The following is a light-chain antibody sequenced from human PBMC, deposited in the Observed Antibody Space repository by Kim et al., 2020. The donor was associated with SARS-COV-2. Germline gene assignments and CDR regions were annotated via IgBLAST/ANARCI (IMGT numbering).Light chain of an antibody. V-gene: IGKV1-5*03. CDR3: QQYRSYVWT. Sequence: DIQMTQSPSTLSASEGDRVTITCRASQSISGLLAWYQQKPGKAPKLLIDEASTLKTGVPSRFSGSGSGTEFTLTISSLQADDFATYYCQQYRSYVWTFGQGTKVDIK. CDR2: EAS. J-gene: IGKJ1*01. CDR1: QSISGL.